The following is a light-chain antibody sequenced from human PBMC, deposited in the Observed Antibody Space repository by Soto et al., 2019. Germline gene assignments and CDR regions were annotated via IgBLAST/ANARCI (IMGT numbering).Light chain of an antibody. CDR2: GAS. J-gene: IGKJ1*01. Sequence: EIVLTQSPGTLSLSPGERATLSCRASQSVSSSYLAWYQQKPRQAPRLLMYGASHRASGIPERFTGSGSETDFTLTITRRVPEDSAVYYCQEYASSPRTFGQGTKVEI. CDR3: QEYASSPRT. CDR1: QSVSSSY. V-gene: IGKV3-20*01.